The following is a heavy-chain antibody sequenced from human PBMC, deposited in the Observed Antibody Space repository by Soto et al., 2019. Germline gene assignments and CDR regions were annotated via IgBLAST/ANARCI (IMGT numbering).Heavy chain of an antibody. CDR2: ISYDGSNK. J-gene: IGHJ2*01. V-gene: IGHV3-30-3*01. Sequence: QVQLVESGGGVVQPGRSLRLSCAASGFTFSSYAMHWVRQAPGKGLEWVAVISYDGSNKYYTDSVKGRFTISRDNSKNTLYLQVNSLRAEDTAVYYCARRLWRDDCNWGYFDLWGRGTLVTFAS. CDR1: GFTFSSYA. CDR3: ARRLWRDDCNWGYFDL. D-gene: IGHD2-21*02.